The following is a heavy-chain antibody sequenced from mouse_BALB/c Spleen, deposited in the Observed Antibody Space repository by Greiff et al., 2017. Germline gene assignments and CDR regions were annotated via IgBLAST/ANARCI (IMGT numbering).Heavy chain of an antibody. Sequence: VQLQESGAELVRPGVSVKISCKGSGYTFTDYAMHWVKQSHAKSLEWIGVISTYYGDASYNQKFKGKATMAVDNSSSTAYMELARLTSEDSAIYYCEGDTDWYFDVWGEGTTVTVSS. CDR1: GYTFTDYA. CDR3: EGDTDWYFDV. J-gene: IGHJ1*01. CDR2: ISTYYGDA. V-gene: IGHV1S137*01.